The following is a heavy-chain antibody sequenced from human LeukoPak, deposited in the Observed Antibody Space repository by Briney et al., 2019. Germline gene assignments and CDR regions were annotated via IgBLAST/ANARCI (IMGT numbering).Heavy chain of an antibody. CDR1: GFTYSHYG. D-gene: IGHD4-11*01. CDR2: IWSDGTEK. Sequence: GGSLRLSCAASGFTYSHYGMHWVRQAPGKGLEWVAVIWSDGTEKYYGDAVRGRSTISRDNSRNTLYLQMNSLRGDDTAVYYCAKDAQRGFDYSNSLEYWGQGTLVTVSS. V-gene: IGHV3-33*06. CDR3: AKDAQRGFDYSNSLEY. J-gene: IGHJ4*02.